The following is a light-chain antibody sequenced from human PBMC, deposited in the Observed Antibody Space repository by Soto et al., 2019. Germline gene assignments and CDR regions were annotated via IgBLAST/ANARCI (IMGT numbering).Light chain of an antibody. Sequence: EIVLTQSPATLSLSPGERATLSCRASQSVGGYLAWYQQNPGQAPRLLIYDASYRATGIPARFSGSGSGTDFTLTISSLQPEDSASYCCQQSYSSWATFGGGTKVEIQ. J-gene: IGKJ4*01. CDR3: QQSYSSWAT. V-gene: IGKV3-11*01. CDR1: QSVGGY. CDR2: DAS.